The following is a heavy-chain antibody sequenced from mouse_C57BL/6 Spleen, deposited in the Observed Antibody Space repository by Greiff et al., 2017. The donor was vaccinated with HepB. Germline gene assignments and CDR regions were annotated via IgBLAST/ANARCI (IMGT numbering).Heavy chain of an antibody. D-gene: IGHD2-4*01. CDR1: GYTFTSYW. Sequence: VQLQQPGAELVRPGTSVKLSCKASGYTFTSYWMHWVKQRPGQGLEWIGVIDPSDSYTNYNQKFKGKATLTVDTSSSTAYMQLSSLTSEDSAVYYCAPLITFTFDVWGTGTTVTVSS. J-gene: IGHJ1*03. CDR2: IDPSDSYT. V-gene: IGHV1-59*01. CDR3: APLITFTFDV.